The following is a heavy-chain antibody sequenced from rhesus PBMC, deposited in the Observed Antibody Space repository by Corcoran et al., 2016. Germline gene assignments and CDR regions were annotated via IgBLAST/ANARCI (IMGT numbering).Heavy chain of an antibody. Sequence: QVQLQESGPGLVKPSETLSLTCAVSGGSISDDYYWSWIRQPPGTGLEWFGYIYGSGGGTNYNPSLKNRVTISIDTSKNQFSLKLSSVTAADTALYYCARTSYNWNDGYFDYWGQGVLVTVSS. V-gene: IGHV4-106*01. D-gene: IGHD1-7*02. CDR3: ARTSYNWNDGYFDY. CDR1: GGSISDDYY. CDR2: IYGSGGGT. J-gene: IGHJ4*01.